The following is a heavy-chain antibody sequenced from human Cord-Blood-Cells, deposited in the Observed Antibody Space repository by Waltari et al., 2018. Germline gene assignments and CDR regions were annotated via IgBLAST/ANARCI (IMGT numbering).Heavy chain of an antibody. CDR3: AHRGYGSSSCFDY. D-gene: IGHD6-6*01. V-gene: IGHV2-5*01. Sequence: QITLKESGPTLVKPTQTLTLTCTFSGFSLSTSGVGVGWIRQPPGWALGWLALIYWNADKRYSPSLKSRLAISKDTYKYHVVLTSTNWYPVDTATYYGAHRGYGSSSCFDYWGQGTLV. CDR1: GFSLSTSGVG. CDR2: IYWNADK. J-gene: IGHJ4*02.